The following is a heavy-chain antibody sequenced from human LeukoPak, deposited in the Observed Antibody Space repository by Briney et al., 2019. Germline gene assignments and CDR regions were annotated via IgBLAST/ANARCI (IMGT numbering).Heavy chain of an antibody. CDR2: LSYSGNS. CDR3: ARDYYGSGSYWT. J-gene: IGHJ4*02. CDR1: GGSISSSSYY. Sequence: SETLSLTCTVSGGSISSSSYYWGWIRQPPGKGLEWIGSLSYSGNSYYNPSLKSRVTISVDTSKKQISLKLNSVTAADTAVYYCARDYYGSGSYWTWGQGTLVTVSS. D-gene: IGHD3-10*01. V-gene: IGHV4-39*07.